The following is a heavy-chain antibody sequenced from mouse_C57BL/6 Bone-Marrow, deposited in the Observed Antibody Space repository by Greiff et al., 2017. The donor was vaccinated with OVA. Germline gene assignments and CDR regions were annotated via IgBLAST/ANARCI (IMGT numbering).Heavy chain of an antibody. J-gene: IGHJ2*01. D-gene: IGHD2-12*01. CDR2: IYPGSGYT. V-gene: IGHV1-63*01. CDR3: ARGRYDGADY. CDR1: GYTFTNYW. Sequence: VLLQQSGAELVRPGTSVKMSCKASGYTFTNYWMRWAKQRPGHGLEWIGYIYPGSGYTNYNQKFKGKATLTADKSSSTAYMQLSSLTSEDSAIYYCARGRYDGADYWGQGTTLTVSS.